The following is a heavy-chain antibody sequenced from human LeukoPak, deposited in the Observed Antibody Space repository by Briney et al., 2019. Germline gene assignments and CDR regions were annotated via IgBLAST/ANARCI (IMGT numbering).Heavy chain of an antibody. J-gene: IGHJ4*02. CDR2: IYYSGST. D-gene: IGHD2-2*02. CDR3: ARHSDCVTSSCYTGYFDY. V-gene: IGHV4-39*01. Sequence: SETLSLTCAVSGDSISRSSYSWGWIRQPPGKGLEWIGSIYYSGSTYHNPSLKSRVTISVDTSKNQFFLKLSSVTAADTAVYYCARHSDCVTSSCYTGYFDYWGQGTLVTVSS. CDR1: GDSISRSSYS.